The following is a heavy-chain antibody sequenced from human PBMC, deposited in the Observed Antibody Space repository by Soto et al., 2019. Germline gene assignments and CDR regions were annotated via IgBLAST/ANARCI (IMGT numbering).Heavy chain of an antibody. CDR2: IIPILDIA. J-gene: IGHJ6*02. CDR1: GGTFNTYT. V-gene: IGHV1-69*08. Sequence: QVQLVQSGAEVKKPGSSVKVSCKASGGTFNTYTISWVRQAPGQGLEWMGRIIPILDIANYAQKFQGRVTITADKYTSTAYTKLSSLSTDDTAVYYCTRDRRTTGTKGRCIDVWAQGTTVTVSS. D-gene: IGHD1-1*01. CDR3: TRDRRTTGTKGRCIDV.